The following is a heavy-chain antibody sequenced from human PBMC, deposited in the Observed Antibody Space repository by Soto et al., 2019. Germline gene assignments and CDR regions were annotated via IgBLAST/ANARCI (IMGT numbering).Heavy chain of an antibody. Sequence: ASVEVSCKTSGYTFTSCDVNWVRQAPGQGLEWMGWMNPDNGNTGYAQKFQGRVTMTRNTSISTAYMELSSLRSEDTAVYYCARGRLNDFWSGHKNWFDPWGQGTLVTVSS. CDR3: ARGRLNDFWSGHKNWFDP. CDR1: GYTFTSCD. V-gene: IGHV1-8*01. CDR2: MNPDNGNT. J-gene: IGHJ5*02. D-gene: IGHD3-3*01.